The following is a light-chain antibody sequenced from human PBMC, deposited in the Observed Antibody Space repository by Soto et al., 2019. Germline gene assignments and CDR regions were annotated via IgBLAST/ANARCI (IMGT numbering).Light chain of an antibody. J-gene: IGKJ1*01. CDR1: QSVSSN. V-gene: IGKV3-15*01. CDR2: GAS. Sequence: EIVMTQSPATLSVSPGETATLSCRASQSVSSNLAWYQQKPGQAPRLLIYGASTRATGIAARFSGSGSGTEFTLTISSLPSEDFAVYYCQQYNNWPPVTFGQGTKVEIK. CDR3: QQYNNWPPVT.